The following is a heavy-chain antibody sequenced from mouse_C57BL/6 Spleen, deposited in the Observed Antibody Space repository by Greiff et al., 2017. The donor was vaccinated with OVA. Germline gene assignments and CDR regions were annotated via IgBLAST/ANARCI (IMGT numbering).Heavy chain of an antibody. CDR2: IDPNSGGT. D-gene: IGHD1-1*01. CDR3: ARSGVTTVVAGRYWYFDV. CDR1: GYTFTSYW. Sequence: QVQLQQPGAELVKPGASVKLSCKASGYTFTSYWMHWVKQRPGRGLEWIGRIDPNSGGTKYNEKFKSKATLTVDKPSSTAYMQLSSLTSEDSAVYYCARSGVTTVVAGRYWYFDVWGTGTTVTVSS. V-gene: IGHV1-72*01. J-gene: IGHJ1*03.